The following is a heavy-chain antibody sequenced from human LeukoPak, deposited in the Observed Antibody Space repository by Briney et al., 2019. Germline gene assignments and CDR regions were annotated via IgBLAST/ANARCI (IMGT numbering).Heavy chain of an antibody. CDR3: ARGSDYSNSDAFDI. V-gene: IGHV1-69*06. D-gene: IGHD4-11*01. J-gene: IGHJ3*02. CDR1: GGTFSSYA. CDR2: IIPIFGTA. Sequence: SVKLSCKASGGTFSSYAISWVRQAPGQGLEWMGRIIPIFGTANYAQKFQGRVTITADKSTSTAYMELSSLRAEDTAVYYCARGSDYSNSDAFDIWGQGTMVTVSS.